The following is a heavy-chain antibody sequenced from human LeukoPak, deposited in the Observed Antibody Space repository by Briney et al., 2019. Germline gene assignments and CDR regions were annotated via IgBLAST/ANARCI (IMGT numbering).Heavy chain of an antibody. D-gene: IGHD3-22*01. Sequence: GGSLRLSCAASEFTFSTYAMHRVRQAPGKGLEWVAFISYDGNKKDYADSVKGRFTISRDNSENTLYLQMNSLKIEDTAVYYCAKDQSHHDSSGSLYDPWGQGSLVTVSS. CDR1: EFTFSTYA. J-gene: IGHJ5*02. CDR3: AKDQSHHDSSGSLYDP. V-gene: IGHV3-30*04. CDR2: ISYDGNKK.